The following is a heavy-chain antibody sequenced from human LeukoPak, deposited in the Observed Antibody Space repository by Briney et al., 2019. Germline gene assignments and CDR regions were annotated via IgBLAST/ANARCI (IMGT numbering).Heavy chain of an antibody. CDR2: IYYSGGA. D-gene: IGHD2/OR15-2a*01. V-gene: IGHV4-39*01. J-gene: IGHJ3*02. CDR1: NDSISTTTYY. CDR3: AMRPKNRAFDI. Sequence: SETLSLTCTVSNDSISTTTYYWGWIRQSPGQGLEWIGTIYYSGGAYYNPSLKSRVTISVDTSKNQFSLKLSSVTAADTAVYYCAMRPKNRAFDIWGQGTMVTVSS.